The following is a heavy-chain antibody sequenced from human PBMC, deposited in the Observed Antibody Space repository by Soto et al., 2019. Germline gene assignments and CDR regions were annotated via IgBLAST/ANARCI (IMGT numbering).Heavy chain of an antibody. Sequence: ASVKVSCKISWDTLTELSIHWVRQAPGKGLEWMGGFDPEGDEAIYAQKWHGRVSVSADTITDTAYMELSGLKSDDTAVHYCATTTKLRGAMITNINFDFWGQGTPVTVSS. D-gene: IGHD3-10*01. CDR3: ATTTKLRGAMITNINFDF. V-gene: IGHV1-24*01. J-gene: IGHJ4*02. CDR1: WDTLTELS. CDR2: FDPEGDEA.